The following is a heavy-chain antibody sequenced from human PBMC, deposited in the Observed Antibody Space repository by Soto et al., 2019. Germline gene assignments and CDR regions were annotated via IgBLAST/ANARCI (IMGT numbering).Heavy chain of an antibody. J-gene: IGHJ6*03. CDR2: IYYSGST. CDR1: GGSISSSSYY. V-gene: IGHV4-39*01. D-gene: IGHD3-16*01. Sequence: QLQLQESGPGLVKPSETLSLTCTVSGGSISSSSYYWGWIRQPPGKGLEWIRSIYYSGSTYYNPSLKSRVTISVDTSKNQCSLKLSSVTAADTAVYYCARLVMITFGGPLFYMDVWGKGTTVTVSS. CDR3: ARLVMITFGGPLFYMDV.